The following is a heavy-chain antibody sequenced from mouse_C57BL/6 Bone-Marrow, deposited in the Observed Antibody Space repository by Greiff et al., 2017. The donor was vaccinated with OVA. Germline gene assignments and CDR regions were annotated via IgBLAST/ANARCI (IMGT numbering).Heavy chain of an antibody. Sequence: QVQLKESGAELVKPGASVKISCKASGYAFSSYWMNWVKQRPGKGLEWIGQIYPGDGDTNYNGKFKGKATLTADKSSSTAYMQLSSLTSEDSAVYFCARCLDSRDSMDYWGQGTSVTVSS. V-gene: IGHV1-80*01. J-gene: IGHJ4*01. CDR2: IYPGDGDT. D-gene: IGHD3-1*01. CDR1: GYAFSSYW. CDR3: ARCLDSRDSMDY.